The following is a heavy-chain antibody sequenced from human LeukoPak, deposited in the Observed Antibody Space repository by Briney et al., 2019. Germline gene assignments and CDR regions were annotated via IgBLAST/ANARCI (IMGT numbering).Heavy chain of an antibody. V-gene: IGHV3-74*01. J-gene: IGHJ3*02. D-gene: IGHD2-21*02. CDR1: GFTFSSYG. CDR2: INSDGSST. CDR3: ARRQLVTDDAFDI. Sequence: GGSLRLSCAASGFTFSSYGMHWVRQAPGKGLVWVSRINSDGSSTSYADSVKGRFTISRDNAKNTLYLQMNSLRAEDTAVYYCARRQLVTDDAFDIWGQGTMVTVSS.